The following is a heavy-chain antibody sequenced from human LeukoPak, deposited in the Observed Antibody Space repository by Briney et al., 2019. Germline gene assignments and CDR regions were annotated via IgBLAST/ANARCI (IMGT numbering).Heavy chain of an antibody. CDR1: GGSISSSSYY. Sequence: SETLSLTCTVSGGSISSSSYYWGWIRQPPGKGLEWIGSIYYSGSTYYNPSLKSRVTISVDTSKNQFSLKLSSVTAADTAVYYCARLSYSSGWYSDWGQGTLVTVSS. CDR2: IYYSGST. V-gene: IGHV4-39*01. J-gene: IGHJ4*02. CDR3: ARLSYSSGWYSD. D-gene: IGHD6-19*01.